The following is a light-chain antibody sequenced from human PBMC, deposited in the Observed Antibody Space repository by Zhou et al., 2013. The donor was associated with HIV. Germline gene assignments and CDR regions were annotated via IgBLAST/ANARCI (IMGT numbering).Light chain of an antibody. CDR2: KAS. J-gene: IGKJ1*01. V-gene: IGKV1-5*03. Sequence: DIQMTQSPSTLSASVGDRVTITCRSSQTISTWLAWYQHKPGKAPNLLIYKASSLKSGVPSRFSGTGFGTDFTLTISSLQPDDFATYYCQQYYTDSRTFGQGTKVDIK. CDR1: QTISTW. CDR3: QQYYTDSRT.